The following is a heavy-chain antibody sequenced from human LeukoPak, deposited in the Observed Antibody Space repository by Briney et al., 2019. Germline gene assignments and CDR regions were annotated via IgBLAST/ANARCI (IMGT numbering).Heavy chain of an antibody. CDR1: GGSFSGYY. D-gene: IGHD5-24*01. CDR2: INHSGST. J-gene: IGHJ4*02. V-gene: IGHV4-34*01. Sequence: SETLSLTCAVYGGSFSGYYWSWIRQPPGKGLEWIGEINHSGSTNYNPSLKGRVTISVDTSKNQFSLKLSSVTAADTAVYYCASDGYNTRPFWYWGQGTLVTVSS. CDR3: ASDGYNTRPFWY.